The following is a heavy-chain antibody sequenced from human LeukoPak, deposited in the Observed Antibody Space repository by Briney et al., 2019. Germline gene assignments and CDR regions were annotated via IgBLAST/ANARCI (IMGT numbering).Heavy chain of an antibody. CDR3: ARVIYRPALYSSSPDY. Sequence: PGGSLRLSCAASGFTFSSYAMHWVRQAPGKGLEWVAVISYDGSNKYYADSVKGRFTISRDNSKNTLYLQMNSLRAEDTAVYYCARVIYRPALYSSSPDYWGQGTLVTVSS. D-gene: IGHD6-13*01. V-gene: IGHV3-30-3*01. CDR2: ISYDGSNK. CDR1: GFTFSSYA. J-gene: IGHJ4*02.